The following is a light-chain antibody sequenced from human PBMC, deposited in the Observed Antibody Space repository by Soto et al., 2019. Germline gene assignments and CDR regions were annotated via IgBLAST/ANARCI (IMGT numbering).Light chain of an antibody. V-gene: IGKV1-8*01. J-gene: IGKJ4*02. CDR3: QQYYSYPLT. CDR2: AAS. CDR1: QGISSY. Sequence: AIRLTQSPSSLSASPGERVTLSCRASQGISSYLAWYQQKPGQAPKLLIYAASTWQSGVPSRFSGSGSGTDFTLTISCLQSEDFATYYCQQYYSYPLTFGGGTKVDIK.